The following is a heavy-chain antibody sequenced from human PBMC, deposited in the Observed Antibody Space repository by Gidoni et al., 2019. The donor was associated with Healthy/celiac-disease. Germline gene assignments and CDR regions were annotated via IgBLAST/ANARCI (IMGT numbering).Heavy chain of an antibody. J-gene: IGHJ6*03. V-gene: IGHV3-21*01. CDR1: GFPYRRYS. CDR2: ISSSSSYI. Sequence: EVQLVESGGGLVKPGGSLRLSCAASGFPYRRYSMPWGRQAPGKGLEWVASISSSSSYIYYADSVKGRFTISRDNAKNSLYLQMNSLRAEDTAVYYCARVGVVVAATLDYYYYMDVWGKGTTVTVSS. CDR3: ARVGVVVAATLDYYYYMDV. D-gene: IGHD2-15*01.